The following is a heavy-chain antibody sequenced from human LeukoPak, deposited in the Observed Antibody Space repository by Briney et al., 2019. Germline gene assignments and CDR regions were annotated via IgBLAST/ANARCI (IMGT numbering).Heavy chain of an antibody. Sequence: PGRSLRLSCAASGFTFDDYAMHWVRQAPGKGLEWVSCISWNSGSIGYADSVKGRFTISRDNAKNSLYLQMNSLRAEDTALYYCAKDQGYSSSCFDYWGQGTLVTVSS. CDR3: AKDQGYSSSCFDY. CDR2: ISWNSGSI. J-gene: IGHJ4*02. CDR1: GFTFDDYA. V-gene: IGHV3-9*01. D-gene: IGHD6-13*01.